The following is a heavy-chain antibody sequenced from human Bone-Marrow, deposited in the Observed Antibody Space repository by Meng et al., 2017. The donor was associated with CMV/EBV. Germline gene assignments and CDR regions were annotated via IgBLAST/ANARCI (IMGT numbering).Heavy chain of an antibody. Sequence: GGSLRLSCAASGFTFDDYAMHWVRQAPGKGLEWVSLISWDGGSTYYADSVKGRFTISRDNSKNTLYLQMNSLRAEDTAVYYCAKSPDYYDSSGYWGQGTLVTVSS. CDR3: AKSPDYYDSSGY. CDR1: GFTFDDYA. CDR2: ISWDGGST. V-gene: IGHV3-43D*03. J-gene: IGHJ4*02. D-gene: IGHD3-22*01.